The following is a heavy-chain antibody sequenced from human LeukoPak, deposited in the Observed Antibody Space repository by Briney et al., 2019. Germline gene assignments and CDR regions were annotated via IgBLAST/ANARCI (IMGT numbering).Heavy chain of an antibody. CDR2: INHSGST. J-gene: IGHJ4*02. CDR1: GGSFSGYY. D-gene: IGHD2-15*01. V-gene: IGHV4-34*01. Sequence: PETLSLTCAVYGGSFSGYYWSWIRQPPGKGLEWIGEINHSGSTNYNPSLKSRVTISVDTSKNQFSLKLSSVTAADTAVYYCARTGGSCYDYWGQGTLVTVSS. CDR3: ARTGGSCYDY.